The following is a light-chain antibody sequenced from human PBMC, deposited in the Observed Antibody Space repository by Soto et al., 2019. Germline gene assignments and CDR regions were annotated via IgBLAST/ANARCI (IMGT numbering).Light chain of an antibody. V-gene: IGLV2-14*01. Sequence: QSVLTQPASVSGSPGQSITISCTGTSSDVGGYNYVSWYQQHPGKAPKLMIYDVSNRPSGVSNRFSGSKSGNTASLTISGLQAEDEADYYCSSYTSIVVFCGGSKLTVL. CDR2: DVS. CDR3: SSYTSIVV. J-gene: IGLJ2*01. CDR1: SSDVGGYNY.